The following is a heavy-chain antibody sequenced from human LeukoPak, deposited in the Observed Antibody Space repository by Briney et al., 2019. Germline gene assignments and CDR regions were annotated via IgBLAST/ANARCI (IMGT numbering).Heavy chain of an antibody. V-gene: IGHV1-69*13. D-gene: IGHD3-3*01. CDR2: IIPIFGTA. J-gene: IGHJ6*03. CDR3: ARVAVGVVNHYYYYMDV. Sequence: ASVKVSCKASGGTFSSYAISWVRQAPGQGLEWMGGIIPIFGTANYAQKFQGRVTITADESTSTAYMELSSLRSDDTAVYYCARVAVGVVNHYYYYMDVWGKGTTVTVSS. CDR1: GGTFSSYA.